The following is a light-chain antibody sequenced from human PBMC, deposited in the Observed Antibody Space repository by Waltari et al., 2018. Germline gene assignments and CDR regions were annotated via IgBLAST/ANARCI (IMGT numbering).Light chain of an antibody. CDR2: GAS. J-gene: IGKJ1*01. CDR1: QTIGGS. CDR3: QQRDTWPPT. V-gene: IGKV3-11*01. Sequence: DIVLTQSPATLSLSPGDRATLSCRASQTIGGSLAWYQQKPGQSPSLLIYGASRRATGVPARFGGSGSGTDFTLTISSLEPEDFAVYFCQQRDTWPPTFGQGTKVDFK.